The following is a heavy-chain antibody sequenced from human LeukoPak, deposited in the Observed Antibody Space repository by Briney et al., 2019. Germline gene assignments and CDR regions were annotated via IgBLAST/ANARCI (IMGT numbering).Heavy chain of an antibody. CDR2: IYSGGST. Sequence: PGGSLRLSCAASGFTVSSNYMSWVRQAPGKGLEWVSVIYSGGSTYYADSVKGRFTISRDNSKNTLYLQMNSLRVEDTAVYYCARDHYDFWSGYSGVNWFDPWGQGTLVTVSS. CDR1: GFTVSSNY. V-gene: IGHV3-66*02. CDR3: ARDHYDFWSGYSGVNWFDP. D-gene: IGHD3-3*01. J-gene: IGHJ5*02.